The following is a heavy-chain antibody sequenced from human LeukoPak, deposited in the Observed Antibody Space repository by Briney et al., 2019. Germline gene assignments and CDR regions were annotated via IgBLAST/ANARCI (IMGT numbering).Heavy chain of an antibody. CDR3: AGVGPGVVISPKKNWFDP. CDR1: GGSISSSSYY. V-gene: IGHV4-39*01. J-gene: IGHJ5*02. D-gene: IGHD3-3*01. CDR2: IYYSGST. Sequence: SETLSLTCTVSGGSISSSSYYWGWIRQPPGKGLEWIGSIYYSGSTYYNPSLKSRVTISVDTSKNQFSLKLSSVTAADTAVYYCAGVGPGVVISPKKNWFDPWGQGTLVTVSS.